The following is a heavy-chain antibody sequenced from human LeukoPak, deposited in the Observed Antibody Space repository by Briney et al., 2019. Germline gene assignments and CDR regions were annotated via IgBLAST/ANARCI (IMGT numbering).Heavy chain of an antibody. D-gene: IGHD6-13*01. Sequence: ASVKVSCKASGYTFTGYYMHWVRQAPGQGLEWMGWINPNSGGTNYAQKFQGRVTMTRDTSISTAYMELSRLRPDDTAVYYCARVLGLYSSSWYFWGQGTLVTVSS. V-gene: IGHV1-2*02. J-gene: IGHJ4*02. CDR1: GYTFTGYY. CDR2: INPNSGGT. CDR3: ARVLGLYSSSWYF.